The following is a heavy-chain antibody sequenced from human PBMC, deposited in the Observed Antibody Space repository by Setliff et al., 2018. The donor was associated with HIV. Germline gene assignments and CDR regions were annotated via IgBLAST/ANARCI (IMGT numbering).Heavy chain of an antibody. CDR3: ARATGAADL. J-gene: IGHJ5*02. CDR2: INTHNGNT. V-gene: IGHV1-18*04. D-gene: IGHD6-13*01. CDR1: GYTFTSYY. Sequence: ASVKASCKASGYTFTSYYMHWVRQAPGQGLEWMGWINTHNGNTHYAQRFQGRVTMTRDTSTTTAYMELRSLRSDDTAVYYCARATGAADLWGQGTKVTVSS.